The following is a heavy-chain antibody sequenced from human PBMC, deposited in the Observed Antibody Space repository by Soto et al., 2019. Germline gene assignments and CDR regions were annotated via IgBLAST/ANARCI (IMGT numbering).Heavy chain of an antibody. D-gene: IGHD6-19*01. Sequence: ASVKVSCKASGYTFTSYGISRVRQAPGQGLEWMGWISAYNGNTNYAQKLQGRVTMTTDTSTSTAYMELRSLRSDDTAVYYCASDWVAGYYHYGMDVWGQGTTVTVAS. J-gene: IGHJ6*02. CDR3: ASDWVAGYYHYGMDV. V-gene: IGHV1-18*01. CDR2: ISAYNGNT. CDR1: GYTFTSYG.